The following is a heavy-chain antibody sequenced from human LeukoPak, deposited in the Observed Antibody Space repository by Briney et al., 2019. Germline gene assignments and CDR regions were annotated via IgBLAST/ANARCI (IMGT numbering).Heavy chain of an antibody. CDR1: GGSISSYY. D-gene: IGHD3-3*01. J-gene: IGHJ5*02. CDR3: ARHDPDFWSGYSASWFDP. CDR2: IYYSGST. Sequence: PSETLSLTCTVSGGSISSYYWSWIRQPPGKGLEWIGYIYYSGSTNYNPSLKSRVTISVDTSKNQFSLKLSSVTAADTAVYYCARHDPDFWSGYSASWFDPWGQGTLVTVSS. V-gene: IGHV4-59*08.